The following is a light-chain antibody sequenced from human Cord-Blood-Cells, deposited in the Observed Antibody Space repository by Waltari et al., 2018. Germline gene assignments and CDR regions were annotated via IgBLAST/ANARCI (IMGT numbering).Light chain of an antibody. V-gene: IGKV3-15*01. CDR1: QSVSSN. CDR3: QQYNNWPPYT. CDR2: GAS. J-gene: IGKJ2*01. Sequence: EIVMTQSQATLSVSPGESATLSCRASQSVSSNLAWYQQKPGQAPRLLIYGASTRATGSPARLSGSGSGTEFTLTISSLQSEDFAVDYCQQYNNWPPYTFGQGTKLEIK.